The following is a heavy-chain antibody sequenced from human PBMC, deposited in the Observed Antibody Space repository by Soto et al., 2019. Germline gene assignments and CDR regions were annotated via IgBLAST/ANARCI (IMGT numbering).Heavy chain of an antibody. Sequence: ASVKVSCKASGGTFSSYAISWVRQAPGHGLEWMEGIIPIFGTANYAQKFQGRVTITADESTSTAYMELSSLRSEDTAVYYCARMATFGSLNWFDPWGQGTLVTVSS. CDR2: IIPIFGTA. D-gene: IGHD3-16*01. J-gene: IGHJ5*02. CDR1: GGTFSSYA. V-gene: IGHV1-69*13. CDR3: ARMATFGSLNWFDP.